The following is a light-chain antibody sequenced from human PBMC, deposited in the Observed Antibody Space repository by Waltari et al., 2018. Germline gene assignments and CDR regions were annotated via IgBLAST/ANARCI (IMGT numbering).Light chain of an antibody. V-gene: IGLV3-10*01. J-gene: IGLJ3*02. CDR2: EDN. Sequence: SYELTQPPSVSVSPGQTARIGCAGDALPRKYVYWYQPEPGQPPKLVIYEDNKRPPGNPGRFYASRSGTLGTLAIAGARVEDEADYYCYSTDSTGNLWVFGGGTKVNVL. CDR1: ALPRKY. CDR3: YSTDSTGNLWV.